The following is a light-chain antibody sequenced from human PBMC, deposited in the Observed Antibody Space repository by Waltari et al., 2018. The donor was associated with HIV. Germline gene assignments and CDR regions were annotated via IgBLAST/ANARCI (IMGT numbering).Light chain of an antibody. CDR2: DAS. Sequence: EIVLTQSPATLSLSPGERATLSCRASQSVSSSLARYQQKPGQAPRLLIFDASNRATGIPARFSGSGSGTDFTLTISSLEPEDFAVYYCQQRSNWPITFGQGTRLEIK. J-gene: IGKJ5*01. CDR3: QQRSNWPIT. V-gene: IGKV3-11*01. CDR1: QSVSSS.